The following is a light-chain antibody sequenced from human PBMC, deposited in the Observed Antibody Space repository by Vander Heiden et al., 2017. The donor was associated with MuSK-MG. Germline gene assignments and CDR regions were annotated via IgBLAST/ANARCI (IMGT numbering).Light chain of an antibody. CDR1: SSDVGGYKY. J-gene: IGLJ3*02. CDR2: DVS. CDR3: CSYAGIYSWV. Sequence: QSALTQPRSVSGSPGQSVTISCTGTSSDVGGYKYVFWYQQHPGKPPNLMIYDVSKRPSGVPDCFSGSKSGITASLTISGLHAEDEADYYCCSYAGIYSWVFGGGTKLTGL. V-gene: IGLV2-11*01.